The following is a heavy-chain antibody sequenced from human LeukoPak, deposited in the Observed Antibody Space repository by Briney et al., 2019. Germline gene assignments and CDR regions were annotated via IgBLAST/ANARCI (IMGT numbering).Heavy chain of an antibody. Sequence: GGSLRLSCAASGFTFSSYAMSWVRQAPGNGLEWVANIKQDGSEKYYVDSVKGRFAISRDNAKNSLYLQMNSLRAEDTAVYYCARTGSSVHFDYWGQGTLVTVSS. CDR3: ARTGSSVHFDY. J-gene: IGHJ4*02. V-gene: IGHV3-7*01. CDR1: GFTFSSYA. CDR2: IKQDGSEK. D-gene: IGHD2-15*01.